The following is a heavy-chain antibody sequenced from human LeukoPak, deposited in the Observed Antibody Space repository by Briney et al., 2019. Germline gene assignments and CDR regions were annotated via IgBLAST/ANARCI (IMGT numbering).Heavy chain of an antibody. D-gene: IGHD2-2*03. V-gene: IGHV4-59*01. J-gene: IGHJ4*02. CDR2: IDYRGTT. CDR3: ARDRDPMDIVVVPAAPFDY. Sequence: SETLSLTCTVSGGSISSYYWSWIRQPPGKGLEWIGYIDYRGTTNYNPSLKSRVTISVDPSKSQFSLRLSSVTAADTAVYYCARDRDPMDIVVVPAAPFDYWGQGTLVTVSS. CDR1: GGSISSYY.